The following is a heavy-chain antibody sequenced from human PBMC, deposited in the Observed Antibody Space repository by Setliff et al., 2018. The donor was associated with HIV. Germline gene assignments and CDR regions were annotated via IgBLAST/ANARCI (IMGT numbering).Heavy chain of an antibody. CDR1: GGIFSRFA. CDR3: ATGIAARPVSFYYGMDV. J-gene: IGHJ6*02. V-gene: IGHV1-69*05. CDR2: IIPIFGTP. D-gene: IGHD6-6*01. Sequence: GASVKVSCKASGGIFSRFAFSWVRQAPGQGLEWMGGIIPIFGTPNYAQKFQGRVTITTDESTNTVYMELYSLTSEDTAIYYCATGIAARPVSFYYGMDVWGRGTTVTVSS.